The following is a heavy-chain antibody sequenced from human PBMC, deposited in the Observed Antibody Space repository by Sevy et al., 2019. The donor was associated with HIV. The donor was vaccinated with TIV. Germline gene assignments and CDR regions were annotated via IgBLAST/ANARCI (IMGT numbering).Heavy chain of an antibody. CDR1: GFTFSDYY. V-gene: IGHV3-11*01. D-gene: IGHD3-3*01. Sequence: GGSLRLSCAASGFTFSDYYMSWIRQAPGKGLEWVSYISSSGSTIYYADSVKGRFTISRDNAKNSLYLKMNSLRAEDTAVYYCARVEYDFWSGYYSGYGMDVWGQGTTVTVSS. J-gene: IGHJ6*02. CDR2: ISSSGSTI. CDR3: ARVEYDFWSGYYSGYGMDV.